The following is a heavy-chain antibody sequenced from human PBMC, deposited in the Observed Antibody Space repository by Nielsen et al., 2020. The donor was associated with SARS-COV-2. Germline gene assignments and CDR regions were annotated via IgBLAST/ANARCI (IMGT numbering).Heavy chain of an antibody. D-gene: IGHD3-22*01. CDR1: GGTFSSYA. CDR2: IIPIFGTA. Sequence: SVKVSCKASGGTFSSYAISWVRQAPGQGLEWMGGIIPIFGTANYAQKFQGRVTITRDTSASTAYMELSSLRSEDTAVYYCASYYYDSSGYDYWGQGTLVTVSS. V-gene: IGHV1-69*05. CDR3: ASYYYDSSGYDY. J-gene: IGHJ4*02.